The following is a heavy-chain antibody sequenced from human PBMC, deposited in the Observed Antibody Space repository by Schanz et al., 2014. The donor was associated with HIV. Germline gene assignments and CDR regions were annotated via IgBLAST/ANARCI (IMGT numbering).Heavy chain of an antibody. CDR2: IIPLFGTS. Sequence: QVQLVQSGAEVKKPGSSLKVFCRASGGTFINYAFSWVRQAPGQGLEWMGGIIPLFGTSNYAQKFQGRATITADESTSTAYMELSSLRSEDTAVYYCARDSPVAAGTLDYWGQGTLVTVSS. CDR3: ARDSPVAAGTLDY. J-gene: IGHJ4*02. D-gene: IGHD6-13*01. CDR1: GGTFINYA. V-gene: IGHV1-69*01.